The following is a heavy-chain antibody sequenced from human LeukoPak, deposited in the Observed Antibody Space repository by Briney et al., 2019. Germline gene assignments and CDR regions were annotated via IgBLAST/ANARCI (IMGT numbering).Heavy chain of an antibody. D-gene: IGHD3-10*01. CDR1: GFTFSDYT. Sequence: GSLRLSCAASGFTFSDYTMNWIRQSPGKGLEWIGSISYSGTTYYNPSLKSRVTISVDTSKNQFSLKLNSVTAADTAVFYCAANSADYNTLGSSYKVWGQGTLVTVSS. V-gene: IGHV4-59*05. CDR2: ISYSGTT. CDR3: AANSADYNTLGSSYKV. J-gene: IGHJ4*02.